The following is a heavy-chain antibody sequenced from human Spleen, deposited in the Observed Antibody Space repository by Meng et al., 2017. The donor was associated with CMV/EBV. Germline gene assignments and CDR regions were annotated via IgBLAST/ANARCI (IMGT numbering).Heavy chain of an antibody. V-gene: IGHV3-66*01. CDR3: AREVGSVAGSFDY. D-gene: IGHD6-19*01. J-gene: IGHJ4*02. Sequence: GESLKISCAASGFTFSSYAMSWVRQAPGKGLEWVSVIYSGGSTYYADSVKGRFTISRDNSNNTLYLQMNSLRAEDTAVYYCAREVGSVAGSFDYWGQGTLVTVSS. CDR2: IYSGGST. CDR1: GFTFSSYA.